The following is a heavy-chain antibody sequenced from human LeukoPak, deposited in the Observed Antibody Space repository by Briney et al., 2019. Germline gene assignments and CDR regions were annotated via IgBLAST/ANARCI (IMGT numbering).Heavy chain of an antibody. CDR3: ARGAGWWDP. V-gene: IGHV4-59*01. CDR1: GXSMSNYY. J-gene: IGHJ5*02. Sequence: SETLSLTCTVSGXSMSNYYWSWIRQPPGGGLEWIAFIHYSGSTRYNPSLKSRVTISRDTSKNQFSLKLSSVIAADTAVYYCARGAGWWDPWGQGTLVTVSS. CDR2: IHYSGST.